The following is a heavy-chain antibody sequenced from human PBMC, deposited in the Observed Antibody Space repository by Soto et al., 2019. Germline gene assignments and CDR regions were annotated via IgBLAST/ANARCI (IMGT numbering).Heavy chain of an antibody. J-gene: IGHJ5*02. Sequence: QVPLVQSGAEVKKPGSSVKVSCKASGGTFSSYAISWVRQAPGQGLEWMGEIIPIFGTANYAQKFQGRVTITADESXSXXYMELSSLRSEDTAVYYCARDRGPSSGYYPYWFDPWGQGTLVTVSS. CDR1: GGTFSSYA. V-gene: IGHV1-69*12. CDR2: IIPIFGTA. D-gene: IGHD3-22*01. CDR3: ARDRGPSSGYYPYWFDP.